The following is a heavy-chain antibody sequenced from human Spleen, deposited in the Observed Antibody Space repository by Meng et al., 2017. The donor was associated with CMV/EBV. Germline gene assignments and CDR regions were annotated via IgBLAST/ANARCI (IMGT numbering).Heavy chain of an antibody. J-gene: IGHJ5*02. CDR2: ISAYSGNT. Sequence: ASVKVSCKAPGYTFTNYGITWVRQAPGQGLEWMGWISAYSGNTNYAQKFQGRVTMTTDTSTNTAYMELRSLRSDDTAVYFCARTRYCSSTSCYSRNDFWSGNNWFDPWGQGTLVTVSS. V-gene: IGHV1-18*01. CDR3: ARTRYCSSTSCYSRNDFWSGNNWFDP. D-gene: IGHD2-2*02. CDR1: GYTFTNYG.